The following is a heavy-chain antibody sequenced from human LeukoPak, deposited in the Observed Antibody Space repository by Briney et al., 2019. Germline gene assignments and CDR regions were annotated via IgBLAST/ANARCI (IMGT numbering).Heavy chain of an antibody. D-gene: IGHD6-6*01. CDR3: ASLAARPKNNWFDP. CDR1: GFTFSSYA. CDR2: ISYDGSNK. V-gene: IGHV3-30*04. Sequence: PGGSLRLSCAASGFTFSSYAMHWVRQAPGKGLEWVAVISYDGSNKYYADSVKGRFTISRDNSKNTLYLQMNSLRAEDTAVYYCASLAARPKNNWFDPWGQGTLVTVSS. J-gene: IGHJ5*02.